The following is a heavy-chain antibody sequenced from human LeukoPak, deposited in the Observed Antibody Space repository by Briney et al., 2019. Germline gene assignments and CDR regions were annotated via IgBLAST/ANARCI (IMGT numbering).Heavy chain of an antibody. CDR1: GYSFIRYW. J-gene: IGHJ4*02. CDR2: IYPGDSDT. CDR3: ARQRDGYSYDY. V-gene: IGHV5-51*01. Sequence: PGESLKISCKGSGYSFIRYWIGWARQMPGKGLEWMGIIYPGDSDTRYSPSFQGQVTISVDKSISTAYLQWSSLKASDTAMHYCARQRDGYSYDYWGQGTLVTVSS. D-gene: IGHD5-24*01.